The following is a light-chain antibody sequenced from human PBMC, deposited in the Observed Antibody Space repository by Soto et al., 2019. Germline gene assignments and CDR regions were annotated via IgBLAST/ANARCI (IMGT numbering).Light chain of an antibody. CDR2: NAS. CDR1: QTISSW. V-gene: IGKV1-5*01. CDR3: QQYNGDSRT. J-gene: IGKJ1*01. Sequence: DIQMTQSPSTLSGSVGDRVTITCRASQTISSWLAWYQQKPGKAPNLLIYNASILKSGVPSRFTASGSGTEFTLTIASLQPDDFATYYCQQYNGDSRTFGQGTKVDIK.